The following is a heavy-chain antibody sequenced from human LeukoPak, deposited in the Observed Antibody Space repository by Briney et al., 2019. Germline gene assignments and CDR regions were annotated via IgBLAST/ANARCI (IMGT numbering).Heavy chain of an antibody. D-gene: IGHD3-22*01. CDR2: INPSGGST. CDR3: ARGSDSSGYYHLNWFDP. Sequence: ASVKVSCKASGYTFTSYYIHWVRQAPGQGLEWMGIINPSGGSTSYAQKFQGRVTMTRDTSTSTVYMELSSLRSEDTAVYYCARGSDSSGYYHLNWFDPWGQGTTVTVSS. V-gene: IGHV1-46*01. J-gene: IGHJ5*01. CDR1: GYTFTSYY.